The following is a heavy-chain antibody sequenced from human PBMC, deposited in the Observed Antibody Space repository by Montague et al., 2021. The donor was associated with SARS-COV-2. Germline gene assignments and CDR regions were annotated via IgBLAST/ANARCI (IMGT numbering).Heavy chain of an antibody. CDR1: GGSISSSNW. J-gene: IGHJ6*02. V-gene: IGHV4-4*02. Sequence: SETLSLTCAVSGGSISSSNWWSWVRQPPGKGLEWIGEIYHSGSTNYNPSLKSRVTISVDTSKNQFSLKLSSVTAADTAVYYCARVRYYGSGTSLGMDVWGQGTTVTVSS. D-gene: IGHD3-10*01. CDR2: IYHSGST. CDR3: ARVRYYGSGTSLGMDV.